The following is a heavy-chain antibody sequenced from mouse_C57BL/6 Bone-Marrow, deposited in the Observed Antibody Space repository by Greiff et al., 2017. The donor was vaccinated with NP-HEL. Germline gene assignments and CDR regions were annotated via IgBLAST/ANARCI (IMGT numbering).Heavy chain of an antibody. CDR2: INPNNGGT. CDR1: GYTFTDYY. CDR3: AREDDGYYWFAY. D-gene: IGHD2-3*01. V-gene: IGHV1-26*01. J-gene: IGHJ3*01. Sequence: EVQLQQSGPELVKPGASVKISCKASGYTFTDYYMNWVKQSHGKSLEWIGDINPNNGGTSYNQKFKGKATLTVDKSSSTAYMELRSLTSEDSAVYYCAREDDGYYWFAYWGQGTLVTVSA.